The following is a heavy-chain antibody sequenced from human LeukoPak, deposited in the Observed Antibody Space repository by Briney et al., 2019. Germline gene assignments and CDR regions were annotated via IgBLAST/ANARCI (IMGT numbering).Heavy chain of an antibody. CDR1: GYTFTGYY. V-gene: IGHV1-2*04. CDR3: ARDMASNYDSSGSSAFDI. Sequence: ASVKDSCKASGYTFTGYYMHWVRQAPGQGLEWMGWINPNSGGTNYAQKFEGWVTMTRDTSISTAYMELSRLRSDDTAVYYCARDMASNYDSSGSSAFDIWGQATMLTVPS. D-gene: IGHD3-22*01. CDR2: INPNSGGT. J-gene: IGHJ3*02.